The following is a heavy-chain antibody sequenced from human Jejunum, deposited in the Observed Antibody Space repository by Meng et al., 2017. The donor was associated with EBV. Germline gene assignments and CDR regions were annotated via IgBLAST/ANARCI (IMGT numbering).Heavy chain of an antibody. CDR1: GYTFTSYG. D-gene: IGHD1-26*01. Sequence: QVPLVQSGAEVKKPGASVKVSCKGSGYTFTSYGINWVRQAPGQGLEWMGWISAYNGDTSYAQKLQGRVTMTTDTSTSTAYMELRSLRSDDTAVYYCARSPPSGSNQLYWYSDLWGRGTLVTVSS. CDR3: ARSPPSGSNQLYWYSDL. V-gene: IGHV1-18*01. J-gene: IGHJ2*01. CDR2: ISAYNGDT.